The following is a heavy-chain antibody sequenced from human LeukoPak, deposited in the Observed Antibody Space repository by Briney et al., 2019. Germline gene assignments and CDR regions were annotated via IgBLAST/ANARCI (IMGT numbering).Heavy chain of an antibody. V-gene: IGHV1-69*05. CDR1: GGTFSTYA. J-gene: IGHJ4*02. D-gene: IGHD3-10*01. Sequence: SVKVSCTASGGTFSTYAVNWVRQAPGQGLEWMGGIIPLFGTANYAQKFRGRVTITTDESTSTAYMELSSLRSEDTAIYYCARVFARGGEITGSYYYYWGQGTLVTVSS. CDR3: ARVFARGGEITGSYYYY. CDR2: IIPLFGTA.